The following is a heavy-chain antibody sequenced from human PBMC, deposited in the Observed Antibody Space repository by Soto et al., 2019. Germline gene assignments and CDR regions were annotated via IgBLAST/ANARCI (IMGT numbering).Heavy chain of an antibody. D-gene: IGHD2-15*01. CDR2: VSTSGRST. CDR1: GFIFSEST. J-gene: IGHJ4*02. V-gene: IGHV3-64D*06. Sequence: PGGSLRLSCSASGFIFSESTIYWVRQVPGKGLEAISAVSTSGRSTYYADSVKDRFTISRDNSKNTLFLQMGSLRPEDTAIYYCVKKHHGLDGVAFDYWGQGNQVTVSS. CDR3: VKKHHGLDGVAFDY.